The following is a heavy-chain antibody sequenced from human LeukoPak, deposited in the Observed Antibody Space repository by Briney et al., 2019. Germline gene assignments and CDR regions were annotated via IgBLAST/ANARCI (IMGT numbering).Heavy chain of an antibody. Sequence: GGSLRLSCAASGFTYSNYGMHWVRQAPGKGLEWVAVIWSDGTEKYYADAVKGRFTISRDNSRNTLYLQMNSLRGEDTAVYYCAKDAQRGFDYSNSLEYWGQGTLVTVSS. D-gene: IGHD4-11*01. V-gene: IGHV3-33*06. CDR1: GFTYSNYG. CDR2: IWSDGTEK. J-gene: IGHJ4*02. CDR3: AKDAQRGFDYSNSLEY.